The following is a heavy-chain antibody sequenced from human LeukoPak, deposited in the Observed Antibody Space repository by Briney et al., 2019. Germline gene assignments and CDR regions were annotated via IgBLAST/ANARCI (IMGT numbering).Heavy chain of an antibody. V-gene: IGHV3-21*01. CDR3: ARDRSYDSSGYYYAGAFDM. CDR2: ISSSSSYI. CDR1: GFTFSSYS. J-gene: IGHJ3*02. D-gene: IGHD3-22*01. Sequence: GGSLSLSCAASGFTFSSYSMNWVRQAPGKGLEWVSSISSSSSYIYYADSVKGRFTISRDNAKNSLYLQMNSLRAEDTAVYCCARDRSYDSSGYYYAGAFDMWGQGTMVTVSS.